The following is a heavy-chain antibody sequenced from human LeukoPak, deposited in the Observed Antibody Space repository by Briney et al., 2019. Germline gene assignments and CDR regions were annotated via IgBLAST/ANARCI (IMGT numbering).Heavy chain of an antibody. J-gene: IGHJ5*02. V-gene: IGHV4-39*07. CDR2: IYYSGST. D-gene: IGHD3-22*01. Sequence: SETLSLTCTVSGGSISSSSYYWGWVRQPPGKGLEWIGSIYYSGSTYYNPSLKSRVTISVDTSKNQFSLKLSSVTAADTAVYYCASRIYYYDSSGHPFDPWGQGTLVTVSS. CDR3: ASRIYYYDSSGHPFDP. CDR1: GGSISSSSYY.